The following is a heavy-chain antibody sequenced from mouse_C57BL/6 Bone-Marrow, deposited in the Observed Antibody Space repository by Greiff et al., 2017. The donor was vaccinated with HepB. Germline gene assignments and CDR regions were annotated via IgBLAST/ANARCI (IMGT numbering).Heavy chain of an antibody. J-gene: IGHJ1*03. V-gene: IGHV1-54*01. CDR3: ARKLLLWYVDV. CDR2: INPGSGGT. D-gene: IGHD1-1*01. Sequence: QVQLQQSGAELVRPGTSVKVSCKASGYAFTNYLIEWVKQRPGQGLEWIGVINPGSGGTNYNEKFKGKATLTADKSSSTAYMQLSSLTSEDSAVYFCARKLLLWYVDVWGTGTTVTVSS. CDR1: GYAFTNYL.